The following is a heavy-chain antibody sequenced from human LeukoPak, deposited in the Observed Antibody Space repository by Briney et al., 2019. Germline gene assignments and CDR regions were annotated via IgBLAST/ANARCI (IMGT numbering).Heavy chain of an antibody. J-gene: IGHJ4*02. Sequence: GGSLRLSCAASGFTFSSYSMNWVRQAPGKGLEWVSSISSSSSYIYYADSVKGRFTISRDNAKNSLYLQMNSLGAEDTAVYYCARLVTPGYYFDYWGQGTLVTVSS. CDR1: GFTFSSYS. CDR2: ISSSSSYI. V-gene: IGHV3-21*01. D-gene: IGHD2-15*01. CDR3: ARLVTPGYYFDY.